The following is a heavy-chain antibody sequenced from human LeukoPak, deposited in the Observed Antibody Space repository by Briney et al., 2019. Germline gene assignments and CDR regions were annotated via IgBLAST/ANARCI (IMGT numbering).Heavy chain of an antibody. D-gene: IGHD3-22*01. J-gene: IGHJ4*02. V-gene: IGHV4-34*01. CDR1: GGSFSGYY. CDR2: IYYSGST. Sequence: SETLSLTCAVYGGSFSGYYWSWIRQPPGKGLEWIGSIYYSGSTYYNPSLKSRVTISVDTSKNQFSLKLSFVTAADTAVYYCARYYYDSSGSFDYWGQGTLVTVSS. CDR3: ARYYYDSSGSFDY.